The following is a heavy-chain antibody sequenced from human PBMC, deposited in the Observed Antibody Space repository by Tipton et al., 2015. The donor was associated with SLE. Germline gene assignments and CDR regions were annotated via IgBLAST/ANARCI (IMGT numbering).Heavy chain of an antibody. CDR1: GSTFNDYY. V-gene: IGHV3-11*04. J-gene: IGHJ4*02. CDR3: ARDTAGGTGWRRRFDY. CDR2: ITTSVSPI. D-gene: IGHD6-19*01. Sequence: SLRLSCAASGSTFNDYYMSWIRQAPGKGLEWVSYITTSVSPISYADSVKGRFTISRDNAKNSLYLQMNNLSAEDTAIYYCARDTAGGTGWRRRFDYWGQGTLVTVSS.